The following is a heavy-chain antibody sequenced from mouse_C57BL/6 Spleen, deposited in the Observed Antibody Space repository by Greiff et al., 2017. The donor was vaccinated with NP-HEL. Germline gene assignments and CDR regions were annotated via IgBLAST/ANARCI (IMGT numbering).Heavy chain of an antibody. V-gene: IGHV1-53*01. J-gene: IGHJ4*01. Sequence: QVQLQQPGTELVKPGASVKLSCKASGYTFTSYWMHWVKQRPGQGLEWIGNINPSNGGTNYNEKFKSKATLTVDKSSSTAYMQLSSLTSEDSAVYKCARGDYDYVYARDYWGQGTSVTVSS. CDR3: ARGDYDYVYARDY. CDR1: GYTFTSYW. D-gene: IGHD2-4*01. CDR2: INPSNGGT.